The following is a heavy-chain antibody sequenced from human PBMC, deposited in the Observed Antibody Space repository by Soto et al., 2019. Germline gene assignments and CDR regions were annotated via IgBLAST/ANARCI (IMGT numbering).Heavy chain of an antibody. V-gene: IGHV3-15*01. CDR3: TNCCGYEVYYYYMDV. CDR1: GFTFSNAW. D-gene: IGHD5-12*01. Sequence: PGGSLRLSCAASGFTFSNAWMSWVRQAPGKGLEWVGRIKSKTDGGTTDYAAPVKGRFTISRDDSKNTLYLQMNSLKTEDTAVYYCTNCCGYEVYYYYMDVWGKGTTVTVSS. CDR2: IKSKTDGGTT. J-gene: IGHJ6*03.